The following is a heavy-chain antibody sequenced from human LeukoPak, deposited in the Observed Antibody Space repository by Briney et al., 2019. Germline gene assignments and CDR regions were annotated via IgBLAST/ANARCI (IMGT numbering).Heavy chain of an antibody. CDR1: GFTFGDYY. J-gene: IGHJ5*02. CDR3: ARDIGTSYNWFDP. V-gene: IGHV3-11*01. CDR2: ISSSGSTI. D-gene: IGHD2-2*01. Sequence: PGGSLRLSCAASGFTFGDYYMSWIRQAPGKGLEWVSYISSSGSTIYYADSVKGRFTISRDNAKNSLYLQMNSLRAEDTAVYYCARDIGTSYNWFDPWGQGTLVTVSS.